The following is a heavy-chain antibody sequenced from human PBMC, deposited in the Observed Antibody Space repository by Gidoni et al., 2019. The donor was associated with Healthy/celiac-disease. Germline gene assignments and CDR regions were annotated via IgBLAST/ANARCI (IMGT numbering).Heavy chain of an antibody. CDR3: ATSSNIVVVPADVDY. CDR1: GFTFSSYS. Sequence: EVQLVESGGGLVKPGGSLRLSCAASGFTFSSYSMNWVRQAPGKGLEWVSSISSSSSYIYYADSVKGRFTISRDNAKNSLYLQMNSLRAEDTAVYYCATSSNIVVVPADVDYWGQGTLVTVSS. D-gene: IGHD2-2*01. CDR2: ISSSSSYI. J-gene: IGHJ4*02. V-gene: IGHV3-21*01.